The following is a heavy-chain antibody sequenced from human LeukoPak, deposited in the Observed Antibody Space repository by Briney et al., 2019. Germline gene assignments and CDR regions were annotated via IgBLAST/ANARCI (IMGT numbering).Heavy chain of an antibody. V-gene: IGHV3-11*04. J-gene: IGHJ4*02. CDR1: GFTFSDYY. CDR2: ISTSGTSS. CDR3: ATGEGHCSGGSCYPFDY. Sequence: PGGSLRLSCAASGFTFSDYYLAWIRQAPGEELEWVSYISTSGTSSYYADSVKGRFTISRDNAKTSLYLQMNSLRVEDTAMYYCATGEGHCSGGSCYPFDYWGQGTLVTVSS. D-gene: IGHD2-15*01.